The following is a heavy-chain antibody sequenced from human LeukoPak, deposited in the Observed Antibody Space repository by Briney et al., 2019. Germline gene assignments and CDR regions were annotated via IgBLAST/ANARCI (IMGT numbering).Heavy chain of an antibody. CDR1: GYTFTSYD. V-gene: IGHV1-8*01. CDR2: MNPNSGNT. Sequence: ASVKVSCKASGYTFTSYDINWVRQATGQGLEWMGWMNPNSGNTGYAQKFQGRVTMTRNTSISTAYMELSSLRSEDTAVYYCARVGLPRGGFDPWGQGTLVTVSS. D-gene: IGHD2-21*01. CDR3: ARVGLPRGGFDP. J-gene: IGHJ5*02.